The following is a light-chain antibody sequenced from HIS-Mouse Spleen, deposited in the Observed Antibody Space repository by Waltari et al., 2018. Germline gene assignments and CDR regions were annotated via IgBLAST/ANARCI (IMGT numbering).Light chain of an antibody. CDR3: YSTDSSGNHRV. CDR1: ELPKKY. J-gene: IGLJ2*01. CDR2: EDS. Sequence: SYELTQPPSVSVSLGQTARSTCSGDELPKKYAYWYQQKSGQAPVLVIYEDSKRPSGIPERFSGSSSGTMATLTISGAQVEDEADYYCYSTDSSGNHRVFGGGTKLTVL. V-gene: IGLV3-10*01.